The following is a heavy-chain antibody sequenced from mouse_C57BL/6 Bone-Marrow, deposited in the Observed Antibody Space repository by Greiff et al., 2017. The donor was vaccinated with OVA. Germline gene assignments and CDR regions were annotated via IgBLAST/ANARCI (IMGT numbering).Heavy chain of an antibody. CDR1: GFTFSSYA. Sequence: EVQLVESGGGLVKPGGSLKLSCAASGFTFSSYAMSWVRQTPEKRLEWVATISDGGSYTYYPDNVKGRFTISRDNAKNNLYRQMSHLKSEDTAMYYGARAAWAWFAYWGQGTLVTVSA. CDR3: ARAAWAWFAY. V-gene: IGHV5-4*01. D-gene: IGHD4-1*01. CDR2: ISDGGSYT. J-gene: IGHJ3*01.